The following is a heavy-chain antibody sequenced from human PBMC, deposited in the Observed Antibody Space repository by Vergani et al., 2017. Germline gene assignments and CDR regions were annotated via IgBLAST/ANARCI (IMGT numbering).Heavy chain of an antibody. CDR2: INPSGGST. V-gene: IGHV1-46*01. CDR3: ARDPDIVVVPAAPYYYYYYGMDV. CDR1: GYTFTSYY. Sequence: QVQLVQSGAEVKKPGASVKVSCKASGYTFTSYYMHWVRQAPGQGLEWMGIINPSGGSTSYAQKFQGRVTITRDTSTSTVYMELSSLRSEDTAVYYCARDPDIVVVPAAPYYYYYYGMDVWGQGTTVTVSS. J-gene: IGHJ6*02. D-gene: IGHD2-2*01.